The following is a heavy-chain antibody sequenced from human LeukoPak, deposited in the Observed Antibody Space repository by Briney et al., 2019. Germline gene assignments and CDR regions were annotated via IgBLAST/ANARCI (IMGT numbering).Heavy chain of an antibody. CDR3: TKGRGNHY. J-gene: IGHJ4*02. V-gene: IGHV3-7*01. CDR1: GFSFSDFW. D-gene: IGHD3-10*01. CDR2: INQDGSEN. Sequence: GGSLTLSCAASGFSFSDFWMGWVRQAAGKGPEGVANINQDGSENYYVDSVKGRFTISRHNAKKSLYVQMNSLRAEDTAVYYCTKGRGNHYWGQGTLVTVST.